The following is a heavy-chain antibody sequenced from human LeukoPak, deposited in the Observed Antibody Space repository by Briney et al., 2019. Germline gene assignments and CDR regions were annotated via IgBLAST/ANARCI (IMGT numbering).Heavy chain of an antibody. CDR3: ATNYYGSGPLDY. CDR1: GYTLTELS. CDR2: FDPEDGET. D-gene: IGHD3-10*01. Sequence: GASVKVSCKVSGYTLTELSTHWVRQAPGKGLEWMGGFDPEDGETIYAQKFQGRVTMTEDTSTDTAYMELSSLRSEDTAVYYCATNYYGSGPLDYWGQGTLVTVSS. V-gene: IGHV1-24*01. J-gene: IGHJ4*02.